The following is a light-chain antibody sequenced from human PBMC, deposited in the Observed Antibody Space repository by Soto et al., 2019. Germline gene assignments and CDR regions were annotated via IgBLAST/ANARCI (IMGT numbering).Light chain of an antibody. CDR3: QQRSNWPP. CDR1: QRVGSF. J-gene: IGKJ4*01. Sequence: EIVLTQSPATLSLSPGERATLSCRASQRVGSFLAWYQQKPGQAPRLLVYGASNRATGIPARFSGSGSGTDFILTISSLEPGDFAVYYCQQRSNWPPFGGGTKVEIK. V-gene: IGKV3-11*01. CDR2: GAS.